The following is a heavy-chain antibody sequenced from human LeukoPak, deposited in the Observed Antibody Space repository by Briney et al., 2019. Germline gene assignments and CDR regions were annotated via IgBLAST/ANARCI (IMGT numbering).Heavy chain of an antibody. V-gene: IGHV5-10-1*01. CDR1: GYSFTSYW. J-gene: IGHJ4*02. D-gene: IGHD1-26*01. CDR3: ASVGGVNYFDY. CDR2: IDPSDSYT. Sequence: GESLKISCKGSGYSFTSYWISGVCQMPGKGLEWMGRIDPSDSYTNYSPSFQGHVTISADKSTSTAYLQWSSLKASDTAMYYCASVGGVNYFDYWGQGTLVTVSS.